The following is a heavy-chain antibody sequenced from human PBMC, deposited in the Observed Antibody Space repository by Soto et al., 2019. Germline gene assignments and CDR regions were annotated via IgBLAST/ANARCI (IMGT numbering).Heavy chain of an antibody. CDR2: ISSSSSYI. J-gene: IGHJ6*02. V-gene: IGHV3-21*01. D-gene: IGHD6-19*01. CDR1: GFTFSSYS. CDR3: ARGQHSSGWYGNYYYYGMDV. Sequence: EVQLVESGGGLVKPGGSLRLSRAASGFTFSSYSMNWVRQAPGKGLEWVSSISSSSSYIYYADSVKGRFTISRDNAKNSLYLQMNSLRAEDTAVYYCARGQHSSGWYGNYYYYGMDVWGQGTTVTVPS.